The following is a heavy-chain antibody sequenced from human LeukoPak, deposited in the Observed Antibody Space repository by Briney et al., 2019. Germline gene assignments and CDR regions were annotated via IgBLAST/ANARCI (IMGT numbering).Heavy chain of an antibody. Sequence: SETLSLTCTASGGSISSYYWSWIRQPAGKGLEWIGRIYTSGSTNYNPSLKSRVTISVDTSKNQFSLKLSSVTAADTAVYYCARETLDYDFWSGYPFPLRYYYYYGIDVWGQGTTVTVSS. CDR2: IYTSGST. D-gene: IGHD3-3*01. J-gene: IGHJ6*02. CDR3: ARETLDYDFWSGYPFPLRYYYYYGIDV. CDR1: GGSISSYY. V-gene: IGHV4-4*07.